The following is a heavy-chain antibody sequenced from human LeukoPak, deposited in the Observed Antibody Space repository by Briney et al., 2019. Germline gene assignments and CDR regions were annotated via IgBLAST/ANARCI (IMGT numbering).Heavy chain of an antibody. J-gene: IGHJ4*02. CDR3: ATSLGSGYYIKYYFDY. CDR2: IWYDGSNK. V-gene: IGHV3-33*01. Sequence: PGGSLRLSCAASAFTFSNYGMHWVRQAPGKGLEWVAVIWYDGSNKYYADSVKGRFTISRDNSKNTLYLQMNSLRAEDTAVYYCATSLGSGYYIKYYFDYWGQGTLVTVSS. D-gene: IGHD3-22*01. CDR1: AFTFSNYG.